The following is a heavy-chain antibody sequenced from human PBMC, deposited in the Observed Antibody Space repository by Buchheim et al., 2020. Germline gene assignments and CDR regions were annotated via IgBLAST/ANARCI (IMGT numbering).Heavy chain of an antibody. D-gene: IGHD3-9*01. J-gene: IGHJ4*02. CDR1: GFTFSSYS. CDR3: ARDSYYDILTGYSFSAFDY. Sequence: EVQLVESGGGLVKPGGSLRLSCAASGFTFSSYSMNWVRQAPGKGLEWVSSISSSSSYIYYADSVKGRFTISRANPKNSLYLQMNSLRAEDTAVYYCARDSYYDILTGYSFSAFDYWGQGTL. V-gene: IGHV3-21*01. CDR2: ISSSSSYI.